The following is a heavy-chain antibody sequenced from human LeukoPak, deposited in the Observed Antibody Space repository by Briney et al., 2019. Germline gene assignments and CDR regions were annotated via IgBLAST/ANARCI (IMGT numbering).Heavy chain of an antibody. CDR2: IDPSSTYI. Sequence: GGSLRLSCAASGFTFRSYSMSWVRQAAGKGLEWVSAIDPSSTYIYYADSVKGRFTISRDNAENSLYLQMNSLRVEDTAVYYCARAPTVLVGYCSSSGCQADYWGQGTLVTVSS. CDR3: ARAPTVLVGYCSSSGCQADY. D-gene: IGHD2-2*01. V-gene: IGHV3-21*01. J-gene: IGHJ4*02. CDR1: GFTFRSYS.